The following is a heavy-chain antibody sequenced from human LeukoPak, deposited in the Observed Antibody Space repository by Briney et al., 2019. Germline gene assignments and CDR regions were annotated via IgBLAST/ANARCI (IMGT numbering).Heavy chain of an antibody. CDR2: ITGSGTNR. Sequence: GGSLRLSCVASGLTFSNYAMSWVRQAPGKGLEWVSAITGSGTNRYYADSLKGRFTTSRDNSKNTVFLQMNSLRHEDTAIYYCVIWGDYDVLTAYYVPDFWGQGTLVTVSS. J-gene: IGHJ4*02. CDR1: GLTFSNYA. V-gene: IGHV3-23*01. CDR3: VIWGDYDVLTAYYVPDF. D-gene: IGHD3-9*01.